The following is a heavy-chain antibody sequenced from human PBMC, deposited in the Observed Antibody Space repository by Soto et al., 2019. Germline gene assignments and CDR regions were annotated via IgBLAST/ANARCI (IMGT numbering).Heavy chain of an antibody. CDR1: GFTFSGSA. J-gene: IGHJ4*01. CDR2: IRSKANSYAT. Sequence: VQLVESGGGLVQPGGSLKLSCAASGFTFSGSAMHWVRQASGKGLEWVGRIRSKANSYATAYAASVKGRFTISRDDSKNTAYLQMNSRKPEDTAVYYGTRLHEPFGGVIVSHYWGQEPWSPSPQ. D-gene: IGHD3-16*02. CDR3: TRLHEPFGGVIVSHY. V-gene: IGHV3-73*01.